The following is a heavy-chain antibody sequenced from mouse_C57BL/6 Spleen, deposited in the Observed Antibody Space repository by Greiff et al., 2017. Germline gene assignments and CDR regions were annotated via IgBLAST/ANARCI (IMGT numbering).Heavy chain of an antibody. J-gene: IGHJ1*03. CDR2: IWSGGST. D-gene: IGHD2-5*01. CDR1: GFSLTSYG. V-gene: IGHV2-2*01. CDR3: ARRGYSNLYWYFDV. Sequence: VMLVESGPGLVQPSQSLSITCTVSGFSLTSYGVHWVRQSPGKGLEWLGVIWSGGSTDYNAAFISRLSLSKDNSKSQVFVKMNSLQAEDTAIYYCARRGYSNLYWYFDVWGTGTTVTVSS.